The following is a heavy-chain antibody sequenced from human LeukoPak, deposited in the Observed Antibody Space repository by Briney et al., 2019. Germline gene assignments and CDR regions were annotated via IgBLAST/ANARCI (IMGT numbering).Heavy chain of an antibody. CDR2: IDPNSGGT. CDR1: GYTFTGYF. D-gene: IGHD4-17*01. J-gene: IGHJ4*02. V-gene: IGHV1-2*02. Sequence: ASVKVSCKASGYTFTGYFMHWVRQAPGQGLEWMGWIDPNSGGTNYVQKFQGRVTMTRDTSISTAYMELSRLRSDDTAVYYCARDRDPYGDYGVCDYWGQGTLVTVSS. CDR3: ARDRDPYGDYGVCDY.